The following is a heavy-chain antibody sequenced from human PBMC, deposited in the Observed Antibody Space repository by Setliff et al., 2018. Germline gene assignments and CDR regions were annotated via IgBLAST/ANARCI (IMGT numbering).Heavy chain of an antibody. Sequence: SETLPLTCTVSGGSVSSGSYYWSWIRQPAGKGLEWIGRIYTSGSTNYNPSLKSRVAISVDTSKNTLYLQMNSLRGEDTAVYFCASIDWGENFYNMDVWGKGTTVTVSS. V-gene: IGHV4-61*02. CDR2: IYTSGST. CDR3: ASIDWGENFYNMDV. CDR1: GGSVSSGSYY. J-gene: IGHJ6*03. D-gene: IGHD7-27*01.